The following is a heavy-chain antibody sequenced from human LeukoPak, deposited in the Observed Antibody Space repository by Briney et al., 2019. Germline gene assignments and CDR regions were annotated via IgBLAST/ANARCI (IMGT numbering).Heavy chain of an antibody. CDR3: ASSSGWYGDAFDI. Sequence: GGSLRLSCAASGFTVSSNYMSWVRQAPGKGLEWVSVIYSSGSTYYADSVKGRFTISRHNSKNTLYLQMNSLRAEDTAVYYCASSSGWYGDAFDIWGQGTMVTVCS. CDR2: IYSSGST. V-gene: IGHV3-53*04. CDR1: GFTVSSNY. D-gene: IGHD6-19*01. J-gene: IGHJ3*02.